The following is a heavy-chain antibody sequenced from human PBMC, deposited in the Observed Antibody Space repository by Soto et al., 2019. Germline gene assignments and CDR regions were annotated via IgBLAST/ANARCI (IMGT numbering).Heavy chain of an antibody. CDR1: GFTFSSYD. V-gene: IGHV3-13*01. D-gene: IGHD4-17*01. Sequence: EVQLVESGGGLVQPGGSLRLSCAASGFTFSSYDMHWVRQATGKGLEWVSAIGTAGDTYYPGSVKGRFTISRENAKNSLYLQMNSRRAGDTAVYYCARARPPYGDYEDYYYYYYMDVWGKGTTVTVSS. CDR3: ARARPPYGDYEDYYYYYYMDV. J-gene: IGHJ6*03. CDR2: IGTAGDT.